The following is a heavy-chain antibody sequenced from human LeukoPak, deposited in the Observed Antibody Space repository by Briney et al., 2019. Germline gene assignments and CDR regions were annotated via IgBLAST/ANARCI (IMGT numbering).Heavy chain of an antibody. J-gene: IGHJ6*02. Sequence: ASVKVSRKGSGYTFTSYDINWVRQAPGQGLAWVGWMNPNSGNTGYAQKFQGRVTMTRNTAISTAYMELSSLKSEDTAGYYCARVAEVTRYCYYGMDVWGQGTTVTVSS. CDR1: GYTFTSYD. D-gene: IGHD2-21*02. CDR2: MNPNSGNT. CDR3: ARVAEVTRYCYYGMDV. V-gene: IGHV1-8*01.